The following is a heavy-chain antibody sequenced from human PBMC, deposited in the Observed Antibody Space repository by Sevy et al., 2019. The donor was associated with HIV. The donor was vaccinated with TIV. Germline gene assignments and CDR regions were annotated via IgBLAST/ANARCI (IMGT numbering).Heavy chain of an antibody. Sequence: GGSLRLSCAASGFTFSSYSMNWVRQAPGKGLEWVSSISDSSNYIYYADSVKGRFTISRDNDKNSLYLQMNSLRAEDTAVYYCARRYCSLTRCYMHDAFDIWGQGTMVTVSS. J-gene: IGHJ3*02. CDR1: GFTFSSYS. CDR3: ARRYCSLTRCYMHDAFDI. D-gene: IGHD2-2*02. CDR2: ISDSSNYI. V-gene: IGHV3-21*01.